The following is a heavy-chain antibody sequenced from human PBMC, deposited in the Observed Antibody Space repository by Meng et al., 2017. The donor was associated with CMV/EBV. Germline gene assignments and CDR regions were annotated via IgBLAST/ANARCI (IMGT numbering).Heavy chain of an antibody. CDR1: GYTLNSYY. D-gene: IGHD1-26*01. CDR2: INPSGGST. CDR3: ARESGSVGDY. V-gene: IGHV1-46*02. Sequence: QGELVEFGAEVKKPGASVKVSCKASGYTLNSYYMHWGRQAPGQGLEWMGIINPSGGSTSYAQKFQGRVTMTRDTSTSTVYMELSSLRSEDTAVYYCARESGSVGDYWGQGTLVTVSS. J-gene: IGHJ4*02.